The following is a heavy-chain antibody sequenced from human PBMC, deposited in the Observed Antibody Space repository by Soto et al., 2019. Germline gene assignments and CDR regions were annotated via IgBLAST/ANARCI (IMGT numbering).Heavy chain of an antibody. V-gene: IGHV4-39*01. CDR2: IYYSGST. D-gene: IGHD4-17*01. CDR3: ARHVADGDLTEYYYYYMDV. J-gene: IGHJ6*03. CDR1: GGSISSSSYY. Sequence: QLQLQESGPGLVKPSETLSLTCTVSGGSISSSSYYWGWIRQPPGKGLEWIGSIYYSGSTYYNPSLKSRVTQSVDTSKNQFSLKLSSVTAADTAVYYCARHVADGDLTEYYYYYMDVWGKGTTVTVSS.